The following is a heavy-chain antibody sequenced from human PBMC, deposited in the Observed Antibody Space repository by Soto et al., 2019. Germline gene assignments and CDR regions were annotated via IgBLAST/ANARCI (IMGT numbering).Heavy chain of an antibody. J-gene: IGHJ3*02. V-gene: IGHV1-69*06. Sequence: GASVKGSCKASGGTCSSYAISWVRQAPGQGLEWMGGIIPIFGTANYAQKFQGRVTITADKSTSTAYMELSSLRSEDTAVYYCARAGRATKQLVLRLRGNAFDIWGQGTMVTV. CDR2: IIPIFGTA. D-gene: IGHD6-6*01. CDR3: ARAGRATKQLVLRLRGNAFDI. CDR1: GGTCSSYA.